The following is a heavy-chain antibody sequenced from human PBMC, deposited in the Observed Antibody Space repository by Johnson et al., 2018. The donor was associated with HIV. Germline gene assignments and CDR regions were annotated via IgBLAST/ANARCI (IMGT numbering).Heavy chain of an antibody. CDR2: ISTSGRTI. V-gene: IGHV3-11*04. D-gene: IGHD6-19*01. CDR1: GFTLSNHW. J-gene: IGHJ3*02. CDR3: AKEASGWYHAGDAFDI. Sequence: QVQLVESGGGLVQPGGSLRLSCAASGFTLSNHWMSWVRQAPGKGLEWVADISTSGRTIYYVDSVKGRFTISRDNAKNSLYLQMNSLRAEDTAVYYCAKEASGWYHAGDAFDIWGQGTMVTVSS.